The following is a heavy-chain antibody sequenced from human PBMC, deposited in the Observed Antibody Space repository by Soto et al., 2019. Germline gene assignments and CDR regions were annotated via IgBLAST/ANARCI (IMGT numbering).Heavy chain of an antibody. V-gene: IGHV4-30-4*01. CDR3: ARSPKGLGNFDY. Sequence: QVQLQESGPGLVKPSQTLSLTCAVSGGSISSGGAYYWSWIRQPPGKGLEWIAYIHYSGSTYYNSSLMSRVTMSVDTAKNQFSLKVSSVTAADTAVYYCARSPKGLGNFDYWGQGTLVTVSS. D-gene: IGHD3-10*01. CDR1: GGSISSGGAYY. CDR2: IHYSGST. J-gene: IGHJ4*02.